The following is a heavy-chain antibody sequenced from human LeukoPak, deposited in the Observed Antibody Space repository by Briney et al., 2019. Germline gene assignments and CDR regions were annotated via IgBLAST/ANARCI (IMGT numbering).Heavy chain of an antibody. CDR2: ISRSSSYI. CDR3: ARPLMYYYGAETYFWFDP. CDR1: GFTFSSYS. Sequence: GGSLRLSCAASGFTFSSYSMNWVRQAPGKGLEWVSSISRSSSYIYYADSVKGRFTISRDNAKNSLYLQMNSLRAEDTAVYYCARPLMYYYGAETYFWFDPWGQGTLVTVSS. V-gene: IGHV3-21*01. D-gene: IGHD3-10*01. J-gene: IGHJ5*02.